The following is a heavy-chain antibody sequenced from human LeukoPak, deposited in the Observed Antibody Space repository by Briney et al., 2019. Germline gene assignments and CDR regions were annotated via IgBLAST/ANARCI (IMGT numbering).Heavy chain of an antibody. CDR1: GFTVSTNY. D-gene: IGHD3-22*01. CDR2: IYSGGST. CDR3: ARSPRIYDSSGYYLVEYFDL. Sequence: PGGSLRLSCAASGFTVSTNYMSWVRQAPGKGLEWVSIIYSGGSTSYADSVKGRFTISRDISKNTLFLQMRSLRAEDTAVYYCARSPRIYDSSGYYLVEYFDLWGRGTLVTVPS. V-gene: IGHV3-53*01. J-gene: IGHJ2*01.